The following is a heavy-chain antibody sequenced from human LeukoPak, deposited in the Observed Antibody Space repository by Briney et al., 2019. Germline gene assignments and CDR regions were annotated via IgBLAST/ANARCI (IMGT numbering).Heavy chain of an antibody. J-gene: IGHJ4*02. D-gene: IGHD3-22*01. Sequence: PGGSLRLSCAASGFTFSSYGMHWVRQAPGKGLEWVAVIWFDGSKKYHADSVKGRFTISRDNSKNTLYLQMNSLRAEGTAVYYCARARGYDGSGYYYGFFDYWGQGTLVTVSS. CDR1: GFTFSSYG. CDR3: ARARGYDGSGYYYGFFDY. CDR2: IWFDGSKK. V-gene: IGHV3-33*08.